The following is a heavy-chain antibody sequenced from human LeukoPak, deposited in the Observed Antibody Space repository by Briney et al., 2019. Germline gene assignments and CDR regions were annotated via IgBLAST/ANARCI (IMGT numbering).Heavy chain of an antibody. V-gene: IGHV3-30-3*01. Sequence: GGSLRLSCAASGFTFSSYAMHWVRQAPGKGLEWVAVISYDGSNKYYADSVKGRFTISRDNSKNTLYLQMNSLRAEDTAVYYCASLRPQTGTTNYWGQGTLVTVSS. D-gene: IGHD1-7*01. J-gene: IGHJ4*02. CDR2: ISYDGSNK. CDR1: GFTFSSYA. CDR3: ASLRPQTGTTNY.